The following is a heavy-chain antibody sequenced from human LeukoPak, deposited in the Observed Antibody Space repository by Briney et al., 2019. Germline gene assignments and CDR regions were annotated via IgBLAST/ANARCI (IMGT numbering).Heavy chain of an antibody. V-gene: IGHV4-39*07. CDR1: GGSISSSSYY. D-gene: IGHD3-10*01. Sequence: SETLSVTCTVSGGSISSSSYYWAWIRQPPGKGVEWIGTIYYNGNTYYNPSLKSRVTISVDTSKNQFSLKLSSVTAADTAVYYCARGTYYYGSGSYHNWFDPWGQGTLVTVSS. CDR2: IYYNGNT. CDR3: ARGTYYYGSGSYHNWFDP. J-gene: IGHJ5*02.